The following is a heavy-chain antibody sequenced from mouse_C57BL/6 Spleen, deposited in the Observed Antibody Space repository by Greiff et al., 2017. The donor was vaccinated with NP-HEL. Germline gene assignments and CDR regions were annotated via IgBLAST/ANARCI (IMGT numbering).Heavy chain of an antibody. J-gene: IGHJ3*01. D-gene: IGHD2-5*01. CDR2: INPGSGGT. V-gene: IGHV1-54*01. CDR1: GYAFTNYL. Sequence: VQLQQSGAELVRPGTSVKVSCKASGYAFTNYLIEWVKQRPGQGLEWIGVINPGSGGTNYNEKFKGKATLTADKSSSTAYMQLSSLTSEDSAVYFCARSDYSNYGGFAYWGQGTLVTVSA. CDR3: ARSDYSNYGGFAY.